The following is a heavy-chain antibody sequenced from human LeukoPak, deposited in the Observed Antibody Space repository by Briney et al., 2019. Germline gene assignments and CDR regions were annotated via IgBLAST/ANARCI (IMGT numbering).Heavy chain of an antibody. CDR1: GGSISSGSYY. CDR3: ARDQGVAGPYYYYYYGMDV. D-gene: IGHD6-19*01. V-gene: IGHV4-61*02. Sequence: SQTLSLTCTVSGGSISSGSYYWSWIRQPAGTGLEWIGRIYTSGSTNYNPSLKSRVTISVDTSKNQFSLKLSSVTAADTAVYYCARDQGVAGPYYYYYYGMDVWGQGTTVTVSS. J-gene: IGHJ6*02. CDR2: IYTSGST.